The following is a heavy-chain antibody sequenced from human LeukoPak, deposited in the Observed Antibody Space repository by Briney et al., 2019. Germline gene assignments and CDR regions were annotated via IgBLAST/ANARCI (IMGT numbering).Heavy chain of an antibody. V-gene: IGHV3-48*03. CDR3: ARVRSGGSGSDY. J-gene: IGHJ4*02. CDR2: ISSSGSTI. D-gene: IGHD3-10*01. CDR1: GFTFSSYE. Sequence: GGSLRLSCAASGFTFSSYEMNWVRQAPGKGLEWVSYISSSGSTIYYADSVKGRFTISRDNAKNSLYLQMNSLRAEDTAVYYCARVRSGGSGSDYWGQGTLVTVSS.